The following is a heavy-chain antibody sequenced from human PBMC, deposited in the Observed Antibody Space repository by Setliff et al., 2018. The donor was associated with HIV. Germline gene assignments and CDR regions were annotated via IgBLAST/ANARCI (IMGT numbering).Heavy chain of an antibody. J-gene: IGHJ3*02. CDR2: ISWNGGET. CDR1: GFIFDHYA. Sequence: PGGSLRLSCATSGFIFDHYAMYWVRQRPGKGLEWVSLISWNGGETFYADSVRGRFTISKDSSKGSLYLQMNSLRVEDTALYYCILLGMHGAFDIWGQGTMVTVSS. CDR3: ILLGMHGAFDI. V-gene: IGHV3-43D*03. D-gene: IGHD7-27*01.